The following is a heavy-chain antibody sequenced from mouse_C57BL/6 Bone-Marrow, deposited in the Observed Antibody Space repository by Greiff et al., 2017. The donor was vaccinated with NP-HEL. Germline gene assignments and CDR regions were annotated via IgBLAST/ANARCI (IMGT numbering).Heavy chain of an antibody. CDR3: ARTHITTVVAHFDY. Sequence: VQLQQSGPELVKPGASVKISCKASGYTFTDYYMNWVKQSHGKSLEWIGDINPNNGGTSYNQKFKGKATLTVDKSSSTAYMELRSLTSEDSAVYYCARTHITTVVAHFDYWGQGTTLTVSS. J-gene: IGHJ2*01. CDR1: GYTFTDYY. CDR2: INPNNGGT. V-gene: IGHV1-26*01. D-gene: IGHD1-1*01.